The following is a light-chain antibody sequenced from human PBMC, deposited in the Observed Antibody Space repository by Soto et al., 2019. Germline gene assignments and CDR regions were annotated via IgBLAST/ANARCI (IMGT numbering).Light chain of an antibody. J-gene: IGKJ1*01. CDR1: QTISNNY. V-gene: IGKV3-20*01. CDR3: QQHSNSPWT. CDR2: AVS. Sequence: EIVLTPSPGTLTLSPGESAALSCRASQTISNNYLVWYRQKPGQAPRLLIYAVSSRAAGIPDRFSGSGSGTDFALTIARLEPEDSAVYYCQQHSNSPWTFGQGTRVEI.